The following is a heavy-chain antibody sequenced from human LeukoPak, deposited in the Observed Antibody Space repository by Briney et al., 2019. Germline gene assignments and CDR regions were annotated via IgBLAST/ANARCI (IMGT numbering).Heavy chain of an antibody. D-gene: IGHD5-18*01. CDR2: INHSGST. CDR1: GGSFGGYY. CDR3: ARDRYSYGLIDAFDI. Sequence: SETLSLTCAVYGGSFGGYYWSWIRQPPGKGLEWIGEINHSGSTNYNPSLKSRVTISVDTSKNQFSLKLSSVTAADTAVYYCARDRYSYGLIDAFDIWGQGTMVTVSS. V-gene: IGHV4-34*01. J-gene: IGHJ3*02.